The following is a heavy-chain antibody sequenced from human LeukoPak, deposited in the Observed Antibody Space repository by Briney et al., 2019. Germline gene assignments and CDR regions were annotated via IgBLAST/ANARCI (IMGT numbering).Heavy chain of an antibody. J-gene: IGHJ4*02. CDR2: IYYSGST. CDR1: GFTFSSYA. CDR3: ARHDY. Sequence: GSLRLSCAASGFTFSSYAMSWIRQPPGKGLEWIGSIYYSGSTYYNPSFKSRVTISVDTSKNQFSLKLSSVTAADTAVYYCARHDYWGQGTLVTVSS. V-gene: IGHV4-39*01.